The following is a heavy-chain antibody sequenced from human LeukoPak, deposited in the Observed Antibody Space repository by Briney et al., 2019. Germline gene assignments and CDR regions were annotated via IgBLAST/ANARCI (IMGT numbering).Heavy chain of an antibody. Sequence: PGGSLRLSCAASGFTFSSYAMHWVRQAPGKGLEWVAVISYDGSNKYYAESVKGRFTISRDNSKNTLYLQMNSLRAEDTAVYYCARDYRLSWELPDYWGQGTLVTVSS. CDR2: ISYDGSNK. D-gene: IGHD1-26*01. J-gene: IGHJ4*02. CDR1: GFTFSSYA. CDR3: ARDYRLSWELPDY. V-gene: IGHV3-30-3*01.